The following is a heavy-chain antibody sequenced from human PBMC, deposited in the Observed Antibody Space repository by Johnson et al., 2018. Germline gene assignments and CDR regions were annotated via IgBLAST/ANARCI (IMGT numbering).Heavy chain of an antibody. V-gene: IGHV3-7*01. J-gene: IGHJ6*03. CDR1: GFTLSSYW. CDR2: IKQDGSEK. Sequence: VQLVESGGGLVQPGGSLRLSCAASGFTLSSYWMSWVRQAPGKGLEWVANIKQDGSEKYFVDSVKGRFTISRDNAKDPRYLQMHSLRVEDSAVYYCARDGGTKGYYYLDVWGKGTTVTVSS. CDR3: ARDGGTKGYYYLDV.